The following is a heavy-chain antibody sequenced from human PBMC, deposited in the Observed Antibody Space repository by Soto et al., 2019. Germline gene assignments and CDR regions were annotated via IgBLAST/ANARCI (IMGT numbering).Heavy chain of an antibody. Sequence: GASVKVSCKASGYTFTSYAMHWVRQAPGQRLEWMGWINAGNGNTKYSQKFQGRVTITRDTSASTAYMELSSLRSEDTAVYYCARGSGRVVVAARQHFQRWGQGTLVTVSS. CDR3: ARGSGRVVVAARQHFQR. J-gene: IGHJ1*01. V-gene: IGHV1-3*01. D-gene: IGHD2-15*01. CDR1: GYTFTSYA. CDR2: INAGNGNT.